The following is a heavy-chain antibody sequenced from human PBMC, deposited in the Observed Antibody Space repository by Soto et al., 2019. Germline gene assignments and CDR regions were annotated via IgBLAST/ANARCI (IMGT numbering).Heavy chain of an antibody. J-gene: IGHJ4*02. Sequence: EVQLLESGGGLVQPGGSLRLSCAASGFTFSSYAMSWVRQAPGKGLEWVSAISGSGGSTYYADSVKGRFTISRDNSKNTPYLQMNSLRAEDTAVYYCAKRPLRRIYYDSSGYYGLDYWGQGTLVTVSS. CDR2: ISGSGGST. D-gene: IGHD3-22*01. CDR3: AKRPLRRIYYDSSGYYGLDY. CDR1: GFTFSSYA. V-gene: IGHV3-23*01.